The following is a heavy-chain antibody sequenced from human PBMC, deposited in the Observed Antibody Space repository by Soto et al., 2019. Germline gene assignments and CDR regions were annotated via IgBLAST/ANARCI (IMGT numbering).Heavy chain of an antibody. CDR3: ARGHSSSSWYYFDY. V-gene: IGHV3-33*01. CDR1: GFTFSSYG. CDR2: IWYDGSNK. J-gene: IGHJ4*02. Sequence: PRLSCAASGFTFSSYGMHWVRQAPGKGLEWVAVIWYDGSNKYYADSVKGRFTISRDNSKNTLYLQMNSLRAEDTAVYYCARGHSSSSWYYFDYWGQGTLVTVSS. D-gene: IGHD6-13*01.